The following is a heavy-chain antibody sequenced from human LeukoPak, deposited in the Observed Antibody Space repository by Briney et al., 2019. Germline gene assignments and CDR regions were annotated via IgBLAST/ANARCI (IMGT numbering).Heavy chain of an antibody. CDR3: ARGMGGWYQLPSDAFDI. V-gene: IGHV1-8*03. Sequence: ASVKVSCKASGYTFTSYDINWVRQATGQGLEWMGWMNPNSGNTGYAQKFQGRVTITRNTSISTAYMELSSLRSEDTAVYYCARGMGGWYQLPSDAFDIWGQGTMVTVSS. CDR1: GYTFTSYD. D-gene: IGHD2-2*01. CDR2: MNPNSGNT. J-gene: IGHJ3*02.